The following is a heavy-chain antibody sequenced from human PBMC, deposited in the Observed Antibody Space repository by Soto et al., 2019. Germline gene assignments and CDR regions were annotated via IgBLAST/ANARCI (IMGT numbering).Heavy chain of an antibody. CDR2: IKQDGNEK. J-gene: IGHJ6*02. CDR3: VGALTYEVPYYYYGMDV. CDR1: GFMFSTYL. D-gene: IGHD3-16*01. V-gene: IGHV3-7*01. Sequence: GGSLRLSCAASGFMFSTYLMSWVRQAPGKGLEWVANIKQDGNEKFYVDSVKGRFTISRDNAKKSLYLQMNSLRDDDTAVYYCVGALTYEVPYYYYGMDVWGQGTTVTVSS.